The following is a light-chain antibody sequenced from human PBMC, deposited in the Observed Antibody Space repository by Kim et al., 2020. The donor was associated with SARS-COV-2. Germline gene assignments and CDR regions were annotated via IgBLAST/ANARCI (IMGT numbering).Light chain of an antibody. V-gene: IGKV3-15*01. CDR1: QSVSSN. Sequence: EIVMTQSPATLSVSPGERATLSCRASQSVSSNLAWYQQKFGQAPRLLIYVASTRATGIPARFSGSGSGTDFTLTISSLQSEDFAVYYCQQYNNWPYTFGQGTKLEI. J-gene: IGKJ2*01. CDR2: VAS. CDR3: QQYNNWPYT.